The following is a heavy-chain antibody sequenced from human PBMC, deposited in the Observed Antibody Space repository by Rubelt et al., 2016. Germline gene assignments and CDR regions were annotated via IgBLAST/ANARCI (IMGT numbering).Heavy chain of an antibody. D-gene: IGHD5-18*01. CDR2: INPNSGGT. CDR1: GYTFTGYY. J-gene: IGHJ4*02. V-gene: IGHV1-2*02. Sequence: QVQLVHSGAEVKKPGASVKVSCKASGYTFTGYYMHWVRQAPGHGLEWMGWINPNSGGTNYAQKFKGRVTMTMERSVSEAYRELSRLRSDDTDGDYCARYEVGIQLWPGWGQGTLVTGSS. CDR3: ARYEVGIQLWPG.